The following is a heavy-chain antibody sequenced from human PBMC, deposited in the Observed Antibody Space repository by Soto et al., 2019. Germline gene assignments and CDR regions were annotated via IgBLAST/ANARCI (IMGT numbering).Heavy chain of an antibody. Sequence: GGSLRLSCAASGFTFSSYEMNWVRQAPGKGLEWVSYISSSGSTIYYADPVKGRFTISRDNAKNSLYLQMNSLRAEDTAVYYCARDWGDGYNKENFGYWGQGTLVTVSS. CDR2: ISSSGSTI. CDR1: GFTFSSYE. D-gene: IGHD5-12*01. CDR3: ARDWGDGYNKENFGY. J-gene: IGHJ4*02. V-gene: IGHV3-48*03.